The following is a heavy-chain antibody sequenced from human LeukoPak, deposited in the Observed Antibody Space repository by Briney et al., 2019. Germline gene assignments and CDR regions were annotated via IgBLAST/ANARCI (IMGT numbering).Heavy chain of an antibody. D-gene: IGHD2-15*01. CDR2: ISYDGSNK. Sequence: GGSLRLSCAASGFTFSSYGMHWVRQAPGKGLEWVAVISYDGSNKYYADSVKGRFTISRDNSKNTLYLRMNSLRAEDTAVYYCARDLLLAGYCSGGSCYNAFDIWGQGTMVTVSS. V-gene: IGHV3-30*03. CDR3: ARDLLLAGYCSGGSCYNAFDI. J-gene: IGHJ3*02. CDR1: GFTFSSYG.